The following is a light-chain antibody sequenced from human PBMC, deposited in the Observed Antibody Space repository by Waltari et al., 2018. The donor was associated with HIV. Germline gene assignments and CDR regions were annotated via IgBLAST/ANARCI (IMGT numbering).Light chain of an antibody. J-gene: IGLJ2*01. CDR1: SSDIGGYNY. CDR2: EVS. V-gene: IGLV2-14*01. Sequence: QSVLTQPASVSGSPGQSITISCTGTSSDIGGYNYVSWYQQHPGTAPKLLIYEVSNRPSGVSDRFSGSRSGNTASLTISGLQAEDEADYFCSSYAGSSIFVVFGGGTKLTVL. CDR3: SSYAGSSIFVV.